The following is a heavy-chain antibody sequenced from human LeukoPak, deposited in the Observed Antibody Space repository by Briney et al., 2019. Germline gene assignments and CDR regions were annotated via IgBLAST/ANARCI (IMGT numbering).Heavy chain of an antibody. V-gene: IGHV3-49*04. CDR3: TRDHLGSDWDYDY. D-gene: IGHD1-26*01. CDR1: GFTFGDYA. J-gene: IGHJ4*02. Sequence: GGSLRLSSTTSGFTFGDYAMSWVRQAPAKGLEWVCFIRSKAYGETAECAASVRGRFTISRDDFNSIAYLHMDSLKTEDTAVYYCTRDHLGSDWDYDYWGQGTLVSVSS. CDR2: IRSKAYGETA.